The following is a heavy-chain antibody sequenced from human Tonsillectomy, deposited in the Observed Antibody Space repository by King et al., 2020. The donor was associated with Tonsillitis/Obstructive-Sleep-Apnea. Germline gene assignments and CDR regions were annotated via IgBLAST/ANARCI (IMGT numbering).Heavy chain of an antibody. CDR2: INTNTGNP. D-gene: IGHD6-19*01. V-gene: IGHV7-4-1*02. CDR3: AKECPQNIGMAGPCAFDF. CDR1: GYTFTKYA. Sequence: VQLVESGSELKRPGASVNVSCKASGYTFTKYAMNWVRQAPGQGLEWMGWINTNTGNPTYAQGFTGRFVFSLDTSVSTAYLQISSLKAEDTALYYCAKECPQNIGMAGPCAFDFRGPGTIGHGSS. J-gene: IGHJ4*03.